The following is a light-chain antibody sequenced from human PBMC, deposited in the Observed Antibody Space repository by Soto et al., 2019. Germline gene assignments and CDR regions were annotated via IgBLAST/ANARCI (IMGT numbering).Light chain of an antibody. CDR1: QSISSW. J-gene: IGKJ1*01. Sequence: DIQMSYSPFTLSSSLRDKVTNTFPASQSISSWLAWYQQKPGKAPKLLIYDASSLESGVPSRFSGSGSGTEFTLTISSLQPDDFATYYCQQYNSYWTFGQGTKVDIK. V-gene: IGKV1-5*01. CDR3: QQYNSYWT. CDR2: DAS.